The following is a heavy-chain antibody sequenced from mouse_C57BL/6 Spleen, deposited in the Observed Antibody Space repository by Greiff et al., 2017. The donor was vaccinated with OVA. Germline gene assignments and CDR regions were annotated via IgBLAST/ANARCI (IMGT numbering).Heavy chain of an antibody. CDR2: IYPRDGST. CDR3: VRGMDY. Sequence: QVQLQQSDAELVIPGASVKISCKASGYTFTDHTIHWMKQRPEQGLEWIGYIYPRDGSTKYNEKFKGKATLTADKSSSTAYMRLTSLTSEDSAVYIIVRGMDYWGQGTSVTVSS. CDR1: GYTFTDHT. V-gene: IGHV1-78*01. J-gene: IGHJ4*01.